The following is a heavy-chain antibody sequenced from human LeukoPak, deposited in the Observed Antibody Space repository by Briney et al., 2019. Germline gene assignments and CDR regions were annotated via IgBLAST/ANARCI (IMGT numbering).Heavy chain of an antibody. Sequence: PGGSLRLSCAASGFTISSNYMSWVRQPPGKGLEWVSVIYSGGSTYYQDSVKGRFTISRDHSKNTLSLQMNSLRAEDTAVYYCARDRSAEIVATKDDAFDIWGQGTMVTVSS. CDR2: IYSGGST. CDR1: GFTISSNY. V-gene: IGHV3-66*02. J-gene: IGHJ3*02. CDR3: ARDRSAEIVATKDDAFDI. D-gene: IGHD5-12*01.